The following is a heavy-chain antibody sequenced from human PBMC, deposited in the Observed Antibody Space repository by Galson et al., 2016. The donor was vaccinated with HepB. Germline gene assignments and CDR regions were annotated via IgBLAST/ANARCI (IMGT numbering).Heavy chain of an antibody. CDR1: SDPVTSGTYY. CDR2: IHDSGNT. D-gene: IGHD2-2*02. Sequence: SETLSLTCTVSSDPVTSGTYYWSWVRQSPGKGLDWIGYIHDSGNTNYNPSIKSRVTISRDTSKNQFFLELTSVTAADTAVYYCARDEGFYNGMDVWGQGTTVTAAS. J-gene: IGHJ6*02. V-gene: IGHV4-61*01. CDR3: ARDEGFYNGMDV.